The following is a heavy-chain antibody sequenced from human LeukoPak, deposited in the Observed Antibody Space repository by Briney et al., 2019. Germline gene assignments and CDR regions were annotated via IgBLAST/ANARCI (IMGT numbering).Heavy chain of an antibody. D-gene: IGHD3-22*01. V-gene: IGHV1-69*13. CDR2: IIPIFGTA. Sequence: GASVQVSCQASGGTFSSYAISWVRQAPGQGLEWMGGIIPIFGTANYAQKFQGRVTITADESTSTAYMELSSLRSEDTAVYYCARGRYYYDSSGYYYPPAHWGQGTLVTVSS. J-gene: IGHJ4*02. CDR1: GGTFSSYA. CDR3: ARGRYYYDSSGYYYPPAH.